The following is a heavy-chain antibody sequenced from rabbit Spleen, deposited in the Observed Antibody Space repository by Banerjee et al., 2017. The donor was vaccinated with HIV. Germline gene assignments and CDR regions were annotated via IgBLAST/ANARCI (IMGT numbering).Heavy chain of an antibody. V-gene: IGHV1S45*01. Sequence: QEQLEESGGDLVKPEGSLTLTCTASGFSFSSNYYMCWVRQAPGKGLEWIACIAGSSSGFTYFASWAKGRFTISKTSSTTVTLQMTSLTAADTATYFCARDTASSFSSYGMDLWGPGTLVTVS. CDR3: ARDTASSFSSYGMDL. CDR1: GFSFSSNYY. D-gene: IGHD8-1*01. J-gene: IGHJ6*01. CDR2: IAGSSSGFT.